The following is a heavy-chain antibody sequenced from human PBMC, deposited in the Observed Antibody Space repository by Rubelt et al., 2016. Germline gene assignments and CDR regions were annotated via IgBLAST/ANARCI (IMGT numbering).Heavy chain of an antibody. CDR3: ARDKESALDY. CDR2: IYYSGST. Sequence: QVQLQESGPGLVKPSQTLSLTCAVSGGSISSGGYSWSWIRQPPGKGLEWIGYIYYSGSTYDNPSLKSRVTISVDTSKNQFSLKLSSVTAADTAVYYCARDKESALDYWGQGTLVTVSS. J-gene: IGHJ4*02. CDR1: GGSISSGGYS. D-gene: IGHD3-10*01. V-gene: IGHV4-30-4*07.